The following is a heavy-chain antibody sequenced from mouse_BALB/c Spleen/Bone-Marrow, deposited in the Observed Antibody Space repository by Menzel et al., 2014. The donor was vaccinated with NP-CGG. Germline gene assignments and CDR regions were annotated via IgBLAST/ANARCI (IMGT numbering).Heavy chain of an antibody. CDR3: VRGNYGNYVDYFDF. CDR2: INSDGGST. J-gene: IGHJ2*01. Sequence: EVQLQHSGGGLVQPGGSLKLSCAASGFTFSNYGMSWVRQTPDKRLELVATINSDGGSTYYPDSVKGRFTIYRDTAKNTLYLQMSSLMSEETAMYYCVRGNYGNYVDYFDFWGQGTTLTVSS. V-gene: IGHV5-6-3*01. D-gene: IGHD2-1*01. CDR1: GFTFSNYG.